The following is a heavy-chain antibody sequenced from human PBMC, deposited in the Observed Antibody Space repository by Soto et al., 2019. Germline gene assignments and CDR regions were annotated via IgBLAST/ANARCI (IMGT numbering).Heavy chain of an antibody. CDR2: ICSSSSTI. V-gene: IGHV3-48*02. CDR1: GFTFRDYS. J-gene: IGHJ6*02. Sequence: GGSLRLSCPASGFTFRDYSMNWVLQATEKELDPVSFICSSSSTIYYVDCVKGRFTISRDNAKNSLYLQMNCLRDEDTAVYYCAREAMTTVTTTKYYYYYGMDVWGQGTTVTVYS. D-gene: IGHD4-17*01. CDR3: AREAMTTVTTTKYYYYYGMDV.